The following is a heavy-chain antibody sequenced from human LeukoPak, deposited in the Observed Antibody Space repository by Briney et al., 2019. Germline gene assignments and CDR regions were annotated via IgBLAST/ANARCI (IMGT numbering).Heavy chain of an antibody. V-gene: IGHV4-4*02. Sequence: SDTLSLTCGVSGGSITSTNFWSWVRQPPRRGLEWSGVIPLSGYTSLDPSLRSRVTMSLDESKNHPYLNLTSVTSADTAVYYCSRESGPFSPFCHWGQGILVTVTS. D-gene: IGHD1-26*01. CDR1: GGSITSTNF. CDR3: SRESGPFSPFCH. CDR2: IPLSGYT. J-gene: IGHJ4*02.